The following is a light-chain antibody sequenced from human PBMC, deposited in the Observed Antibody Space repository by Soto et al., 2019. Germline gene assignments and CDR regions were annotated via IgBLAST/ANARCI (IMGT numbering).Light chain of an antibody. CDR2: LNRDGSH. Sequence: QTVVTQSPSASASLGASVKLTCTLSSGHSNYAIAWHQQQPEKGPRYLMKLNRDGSHSKGDGIPNRFSGSSSGAERYLTISSLQSEDEADYYCQTWGTGIAIFGGGTKVTVL. CDR1: SGHSNYA. J-gene: IGLJ2*01. V-gene: IGLV4-69*01. CDR3: QTWGTGIAI.